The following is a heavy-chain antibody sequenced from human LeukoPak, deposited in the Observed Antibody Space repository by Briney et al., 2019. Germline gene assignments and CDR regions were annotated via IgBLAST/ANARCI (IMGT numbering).Heavy chain of an antibody. CDR1: GFTFDDYG. J-gene: IGHJ4*02. D-gene: IGHD6-19*01. CDR3: VRDPYSSGWSHNFDY. Sequence: GGSLRLSCAASGFTFDDYGLSWVRQAPGKGLEWVANIKQDGSEIYYVDSVKGRFTISRDKAKNSLYLQMNSLRVEDTAVYYCVRDPYSSGWSHNFDYWGQGTLVTVSS. V-gene: IGHV3-7*01. CDR2: IKQDGSEI.